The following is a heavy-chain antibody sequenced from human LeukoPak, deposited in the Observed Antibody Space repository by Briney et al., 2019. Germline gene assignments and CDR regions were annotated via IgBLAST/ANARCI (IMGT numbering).Heavy chain of an antibody. Sequence: PGEYPVISCKGSGYKFSSYWIGWVRQMPGKGLEWMGIIYPGDSDTRYSTSFQGQVTISADKSVSTAYLQWSSLEASDTAMYYCARLYGDYGPIDYWGKRALVSVSS. D-gene: IGHD4-17*01. J-gene: IGHJ4*02. CDR2: IYPGDSDT. V-gene: IGHV5-51*01. CDR3: ARLYGDYGPIDY. CDR1: GYKFSSYW.